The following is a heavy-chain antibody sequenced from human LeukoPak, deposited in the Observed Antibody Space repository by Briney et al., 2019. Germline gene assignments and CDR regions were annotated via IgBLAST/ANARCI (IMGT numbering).Heavy chain of an antibody. CDR3: TKDSVAMVTTSDY. V-gene: IGHV3-9*01. CDR1: GFTLSSYA. CDR2: ISWNSGII. D-gene: IGHD5-18*01. J-gene: IGHJ4*02. Sequence: TGGSLRLSCAASGFTLSSYAMSWVRHAPGKGLEWVSGISWNSGIIGYADSVKGRFTTSRDNAKNSLYLQMNSLRPEDTALYYCTKDSVAMVTTSDYWGQGTLVTVSS.